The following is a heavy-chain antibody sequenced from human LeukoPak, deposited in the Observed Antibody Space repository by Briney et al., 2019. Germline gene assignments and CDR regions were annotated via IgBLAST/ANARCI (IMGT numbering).Heavy chain of an antibody. V-gene: IGHV3-48*01. J-gene: IGHJ4*02. CDR2: ITGSGTDI. CDR3: ARDQDYGFTY. D-gene: IGHD4-17*01. CDR1: GFTFSAYS. Sequence: PGGSLTLSCAASGFTFSAYSMNCVRQAPGKGPEGSTLITGSGTDIIYADSVKGRFTISRDNAKNSLYLQMNSLRAEDTAVYYCARDQDYGFTYWGQGTLVTVSS.